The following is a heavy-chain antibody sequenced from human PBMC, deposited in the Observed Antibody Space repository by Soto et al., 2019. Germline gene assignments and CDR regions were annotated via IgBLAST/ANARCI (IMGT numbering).Heavy chain of an antibody. CDR2: IYPGDSDT. J-gene: IGHJ6*02. V-gene: IGHV5-51*01. CDR1: GFSFTDFW. CDR3: ARRSQGGYCSGGACYSFRRLDV. Sequence: PGESLNISCDGSGFSFTDFWIGWVRQMPGKGLEWMGIIYPGDSDTRYSPSFQGQVIISADKSISTAYLQWSSLKASDTAMYYCARRSQGGYCSGGACYSFRRLDVWGHGTTVTVSS. D-gene: IGHD2-15*01.